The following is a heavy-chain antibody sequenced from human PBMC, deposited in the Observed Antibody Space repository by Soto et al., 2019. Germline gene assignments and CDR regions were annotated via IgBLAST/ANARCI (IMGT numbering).Heavy chain of an antibody. Sequence: ASVKVSCKVSGYTLTDLSMHWVRQAPGKGLEWMGGFDPEDGETIYAQKFQGRVTMTEDTSTDTAYMELSSLRSEDTAVYYFATGDYYDSSGYRNWFAPWGQGTLVTVSS. V-gene: IGHV1-24*01. CDR3: ATGDYYDSSGYRNWFAP. CDR2: FDPEDGET. J-gene: IGHJ5*02. CDR1: GYTLTDLS. D-gene: IGHD3-22*01.